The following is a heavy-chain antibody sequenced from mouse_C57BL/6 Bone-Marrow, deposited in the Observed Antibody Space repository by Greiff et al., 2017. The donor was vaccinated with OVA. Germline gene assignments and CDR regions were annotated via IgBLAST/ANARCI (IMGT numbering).Heavy chain of an antibody. CDR2: IYPGSGST. D-gene: IGHD2-12*01. J-gene: IGHJ4*01. V-gene: IGHV1-55*01. Sequence: QVQLQQPGAELVKPGASVKMSCKASGYTFTSYWVTWVKQRPGQGLEWIGDIYPGSGSTNYNEKFKSKATLTVDTSSITAYMQLSSLTSEDSAVYYCARNDGTLYYYAMDYWGQGTSVTVSS. CDR3: ARNDGTLYYYAMDY. CDR1: GYTFTSYW.